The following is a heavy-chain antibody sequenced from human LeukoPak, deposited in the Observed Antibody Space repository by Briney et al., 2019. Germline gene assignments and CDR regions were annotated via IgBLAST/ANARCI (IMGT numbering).Heavy chain of an antibody. CDR3: ATHITGYSSSWLNFDY. J-gene: IGHJ4*02. CDR1: GYTLTELS. Sequence: ASVKVSCKVSGYTLTELSMYWVRQAPGKGLEWMGGFDPEDGETIYAQKFQGRVTMTEDTSTDTAYMELSSLRSEDTAVYYCATHITGYSSSWLNFDYWGRGTLVTVSS. V-gene: IGHV1-24*01. CDR2: FDPEDGET. D-gene: IGHD6-13*01.